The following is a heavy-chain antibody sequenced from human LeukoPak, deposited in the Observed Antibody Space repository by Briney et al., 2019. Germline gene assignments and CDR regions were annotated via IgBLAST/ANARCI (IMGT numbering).Heavy chain of an antibody. CDR1: GFTFSSYS. Sequence: GGSLRLSCAASGFTFSSYSMNWVRQAPGKGLEWVSSISSSSSYIYYADSVKGRFTISRDNAKNSLYLQMNSLRAEDTAVYHCARDRVLWFGESREGFDYWGQGTLVTVSS. D-gene: IGHD3-10*01. CDR2: ISSSSSYI. V-gene: IGHV3-21*01. J-gene: IGHJ4*02. CDR3: ARDRVLWFGESREGFDY.